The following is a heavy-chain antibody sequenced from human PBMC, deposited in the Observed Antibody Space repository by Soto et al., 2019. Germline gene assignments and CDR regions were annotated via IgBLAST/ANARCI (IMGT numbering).Heavy chain of an antibody. J-gene: IGHJ4*02. CDR2: IIPIFATT. V-gene: IGHV1-69*13. Sequence: GASVKLSCEACGDSFSTYAISWVRQAPGQGLEWMGGIIPIFATTNYAQKFQGRVTITADESTNTVYMELSSLRSEDTAVYYCAKTPPRTTATAYYFDYWGQGTLVTVSS. CDR1: GDSFSTYA. CDR3: AKTPPRTTATAYYFDY. D-gene: IGHD4-17*01.